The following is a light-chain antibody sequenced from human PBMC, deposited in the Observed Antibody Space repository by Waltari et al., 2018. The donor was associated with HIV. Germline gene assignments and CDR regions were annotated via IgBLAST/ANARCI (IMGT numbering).Light chain of an antibody. CDR1: SSNTGSNY. V-gene: IGLV1-47*01. CDR3: AAWDDSLNSFV. CDR2: RNN. J-gene: IGLJ1*01. Sequence: QSVLTQPPSESATPGQRVTISCSGGSSNTGSNYVYWYQQIPGTAPKLLIYRNNQRPSRVPDRFSGSKSGTSASLAISGLQSEDEADYYCAAWDDSLNSFVFGTGTRVTVL.